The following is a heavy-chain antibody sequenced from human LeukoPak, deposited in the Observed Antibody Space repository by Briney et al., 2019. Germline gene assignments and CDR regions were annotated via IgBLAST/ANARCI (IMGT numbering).Heavy chain of an antibody. D-gene: IGHD1-26*01. CDR3: ARGYSGSFYSRAFDY. Sequence: SETLSLTCTVAGGSMSSYYWNCIRQPAGKGLEWLGHIYTSGITNYNPSLKSRVTLSVDTSKNQFSLKLSSVTAADTAVYYCARGYSGSFYSRAFDYWGQGTLVTVSS. CDR2: IYTSGIT. V-gene: IGHV4-4*07. CDR1: GGSMSSYY. J-gene: IGHJ4*02.